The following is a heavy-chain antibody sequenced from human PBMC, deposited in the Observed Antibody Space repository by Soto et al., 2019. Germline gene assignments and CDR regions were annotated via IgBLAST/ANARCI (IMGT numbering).Heavy chain of an antibody. V-gene: IGHV1-69*12. CDR3: ASGIQLWLRRINNGYSG. Sequence: QVQLVQSGAAVKKPESSVKVSCKAPGGTCSTYAISWVRQAPGKGLEWMGGIIPMFGTANYAQRFQDRVTITADESTNTVYMALSSLRSEDTAVYFCASGIQLWLRRINNGYSGWGQGTLVTVSS. J-gene: IGHJ4*02. D-gene: IGHD5-18*01. CDR1: GGTCSTYA. CDR2: IIPMFGTA.